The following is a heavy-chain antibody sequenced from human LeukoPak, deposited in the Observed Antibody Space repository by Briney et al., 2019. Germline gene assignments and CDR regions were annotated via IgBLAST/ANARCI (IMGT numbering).Heavy chain of an antibody. CDR2: MNPNSGNT. D-gene: IGHD3-3*01. CDR3: ARRITIFGVVIPTSAFDI. CDR1: GYTFTSYD. V-gene: IGHV1-8*01. Sequence: ASVKVSCKASGYTFTSYDINWVRQATGQGLEWMGWMNPNSGNTGYAQKLQGRVTMTRNTSISTAYMELSSLRSEDTAVYYCARRITIFGVVIPTSAFDIWGQGTMVTVSS. J-gene: IGHJ3*02.